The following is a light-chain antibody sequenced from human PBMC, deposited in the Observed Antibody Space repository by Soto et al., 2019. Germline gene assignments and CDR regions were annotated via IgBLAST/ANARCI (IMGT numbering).Light chain of an antibody. Sequence: QSVLTQPRSASGSPGQSVTISCTGTSSDVGGYNYVSWYQQHPGKAPKLMIYDVSKRPSGVPDRFSGSKSGNTASLTISGLQAEDEADYYCCSYAGSYTVFGGGTKLTVL. CDR1: SSDVGGYNY. V-gene: IGLV2-11*01. CDR3: CSYAGSYTV. CDR2: DVS. J-gene: IGLJ3*02.